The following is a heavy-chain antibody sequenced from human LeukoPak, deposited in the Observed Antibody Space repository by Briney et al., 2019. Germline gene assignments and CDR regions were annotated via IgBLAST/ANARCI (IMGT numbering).Heavy chain of an antibody. D-gene: IGHD1-14*01. CDR2: IWYDGSNE. CDR1: GFTFSNYG. Sequence: GGSLRLSCAASGFTFSNYGMHWVRQAPGKGLEWVAVIWYDGSNEYYADSVKGRFTISRDNSKNTLYLQMNSLRAEDTAVYYCANNLDYWGQGTLVTVSS. CDR3: ANNLDY. J-gene: IGHJ4*02. V-gene: IGHV3-33*06.